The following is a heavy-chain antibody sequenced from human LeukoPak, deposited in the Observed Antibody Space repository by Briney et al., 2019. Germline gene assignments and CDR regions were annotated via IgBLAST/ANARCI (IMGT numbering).Heavy chain of an antibody. V-gene: IGHV1-69*05. CDR3: ARGLGSSSWYPADY. J-gene: IGHJ4*02. D-gene: IGHD6-13*01. Sequence: ASVKVSCKASGGTFSSYAISWVRQAPGQGLEWMGGIIPIFGTANYAQKFQGRVTITTDESTSTAYMELSSLRSEDTAVYYCARGLGSSSWYPADYWGQGTLVTVSS. CDR1: GGTFSSYA. CDR2: IIPIFGTA.